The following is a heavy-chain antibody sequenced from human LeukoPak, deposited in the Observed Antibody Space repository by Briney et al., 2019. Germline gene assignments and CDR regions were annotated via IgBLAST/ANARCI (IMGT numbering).Heavy chain of an antibody. Sequence: ASVKVSCKASGYTFTSYYMHWVRQAPGQGLEWMGIINPSGGSTGYAQKFQGRVTMTRDTSTSTVYMELSSLRSEDTAVYYCARGDRPDEYGSGSYRIDYWGQGTLVTVSS. CDR1: GYTFTSYY. CDR3: ARGDRPDEYGSGSYRIDY. V-gene: IGHV1-46*01. CDR2: INPSGGST. J-gene: IGHJ4*02. D-gene: IGHD3-10*01.